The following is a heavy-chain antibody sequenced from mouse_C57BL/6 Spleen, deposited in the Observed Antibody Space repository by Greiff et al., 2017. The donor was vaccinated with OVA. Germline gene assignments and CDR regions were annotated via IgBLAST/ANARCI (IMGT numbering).Heavy chain of an antibody. J-gene: IGHJ4*01. CDR1: GYTFTGYW. CDR2: ILPGSGST. CDR3: ARKSYDVGYAMDY. V-gene: IGHV1-9*01. Sequence: QVQLQQSGAELMKPGASVKLSCKATGYTFTGYWIEWVKPRPGHGLEWIGEILPGSGSTNYNEKFKGKATFTAVTSSNTAYLQLSSLTTEDSAIYYCARKSYDVGYAMDYWGQGTSVTVSS. D-gene: IGHD2-12*01.